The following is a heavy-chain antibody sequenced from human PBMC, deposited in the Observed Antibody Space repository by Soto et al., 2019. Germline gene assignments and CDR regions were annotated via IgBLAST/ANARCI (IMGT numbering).Heavy chain of an antibody. CDR3: ARHGVDYGFDNWFDP. J-gene: IGHJ5*02. Sequence: SETLSLTCTVSGGSISSYYWSWIRQPAGKGLEWIGRIYTSGSTNYNPSLKSRVTMSVDTSKNQFSLKLSSVTAADTAVYYCARHGVDYGFDNWFDPWGQGTLVTVSS. D-gene: IGHD4-17*01. V-gene: IGHV4-4*07. CDR2: IYTSGST. CDR1: GGSISSYY.